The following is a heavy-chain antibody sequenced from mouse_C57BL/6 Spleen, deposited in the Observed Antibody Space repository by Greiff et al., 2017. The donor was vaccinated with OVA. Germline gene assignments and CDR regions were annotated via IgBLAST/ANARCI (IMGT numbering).Heavy chain of an antibody. Sequence: EVKVVESGGGLVKPGGSLKLSCAASGFTFSSYTMSWVRQTPEKRLEWVATISGGGGNTYYPDSVKGRFTISRDNAKNTLYLQMSSLRSEDTALYYCARRDSNYVWYFDVWGTGTTVTVSS. CDR2: ISGGGGNT. V-gene: IGHV5-9*01. J-gene: IGHJ1*03. D-gene: IGHD2-5*01. CDR1: GFTFSSYT. CDR3: ARRDSNYVWYFDV.